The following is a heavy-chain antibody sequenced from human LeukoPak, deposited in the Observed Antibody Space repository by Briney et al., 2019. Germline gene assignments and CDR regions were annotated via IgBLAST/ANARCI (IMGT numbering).Heavy chain of an antibody. CDR3: ARAGGYYGSGSFLDY. D-gene: IGHD3-10*01. CDR2: IYHSGST. V-gene: IGHV4-38-2*02. CDR1: RYDINSVYY. Sequence: SQTLSLTCTVSRYDINSVYYWGWIRQPPGKGLEWIGSIYHSGSTYYNASLKSRVTISMDTSRNKFSLNLNSVTAADTAVYYCARAGGYYGSGSFLDYWGQGLLVTVSS. J-gene: IGHJ4*02.